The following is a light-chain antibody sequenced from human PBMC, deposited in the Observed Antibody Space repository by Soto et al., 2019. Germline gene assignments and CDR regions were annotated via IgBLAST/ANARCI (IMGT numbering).Light chain of an antibody. CDR2: LEGSGSY. J-gene: IGLJ2*01. V-gene: IGLV4-60*02. CDR1: SGHSTYI. CDR3: ETWDTNVVV. Sequence: QSVLTQSSSASASLGSSVKLTCTLSSGHSTYIIAWHQQQPGKAPRYLMKLEGSGSYNKGSGIPDRFSGSSSGDDRYLTISNLQFEDEADYYCETWDTNVVVFGGGTKLTVL.